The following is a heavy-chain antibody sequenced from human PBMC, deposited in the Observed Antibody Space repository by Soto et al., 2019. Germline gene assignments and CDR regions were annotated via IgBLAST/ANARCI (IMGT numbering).Heavy chain of an antibody. V-gene: IGHV4-59*01. CDR3: ARERWGGYCTNGVCYSWYFDL. Sequence: SETLSLTCTVSGGSISSYYWSWIRQPPGKGLEWIGYIYYSGSTNYNPSLKSRVTISVDTSKNQFSLKLSSVTAADTAVYYCARERWGGYCTNGVCYSWYFDLWGRGTLVTVSS. CDR1: GGSISSYY. D-gene: IGHD2-8*01. CDR2: IYYSGST. J-gene: IGHJ2*01.